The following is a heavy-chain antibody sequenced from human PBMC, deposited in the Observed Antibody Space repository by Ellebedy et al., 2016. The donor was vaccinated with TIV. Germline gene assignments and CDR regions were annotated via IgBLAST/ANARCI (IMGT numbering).Heavy chain of an antibody. CDR1: GFTFSSYS. J-gene: IGHJ6*02. V-gene: IGHV3-48*04. CDR2: ISSSPSTI. CDR3: ARCQGGPLRCDGYYYYYGMEV. D-gene: IGHD4-17*01. Sequence: GESLKISCAAPGFTFSSYSMNWGRQAPGKGLEWVSYISSSPSTIYYADSVKGRFTVSRDNAKNSLFLQMNSLGAEDTAVYYCARCQGGPLRCDGYYYYYGMEVWGQGTIVTVSS.